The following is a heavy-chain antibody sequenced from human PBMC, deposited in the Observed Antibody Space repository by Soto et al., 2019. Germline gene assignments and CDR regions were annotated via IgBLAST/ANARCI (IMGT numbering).Heavy chain of an antibody. CDR1: GFTFSNYW. CDR2: ITTDGSST. CDR3: ARDGGWIDY. D-gene: IGHD6-19*01. Sequence: EVQLVESGGGLVQPGGSLRLSCAASGFTFSNYWMHWVRQTPGKGLVWVSRITTDGSSTSYADSVKGRFTISRDNAKNPLYLQMNSLRAEDTAGYYCARDGGWIDYWGQGTLVTVSS. J-gene: IGHJ4*02. V-gene: IGHV3-74*01.